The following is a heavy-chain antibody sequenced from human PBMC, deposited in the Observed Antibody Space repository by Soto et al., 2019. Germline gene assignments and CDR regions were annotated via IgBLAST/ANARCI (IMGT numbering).Heavy chain of an antibody. CDR2: IIPIFGTA. D-gene: IGHD2-8*01. J-gene: IGHJ4*02. V-gene: IGHV1-69*13. Sequence: SVKVSCKASGGTFSSYAISWLRESPGQGLEWMGGIIPIFGTANYAQKFQGRVTITADESTSTAYMELSSLRSEDTAVYYCARDAQPYCTNGVCYTTFVYWGQGTLVTVS. CDR3: ARDAQPYCTNGVCYTTFVY. CDR1: GGTFSSYA.